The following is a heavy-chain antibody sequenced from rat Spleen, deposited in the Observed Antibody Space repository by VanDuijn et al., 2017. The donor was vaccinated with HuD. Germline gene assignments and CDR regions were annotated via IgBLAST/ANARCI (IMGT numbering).Heavy chain of an antibody. J-gene: IGHJ1*01. Sequence: EVQLVESGGGLVQPGRSLKLSCAASGFTFNNYYMVWVRQAPTKGLEWVAYISTAGSNTFYRDSVKGRFTISRDNAKSTLYLQMDSLKSEDTATYYCTTWDYWHNRFDYWGPGTMVTVSS. CDR3: TTWDYWHNRFDY. D-gene: IGHD1-6*01. CDR2: ISTAGSNT. CDR1: GFTFNNYY. V-gene: IGHV5-27*01.